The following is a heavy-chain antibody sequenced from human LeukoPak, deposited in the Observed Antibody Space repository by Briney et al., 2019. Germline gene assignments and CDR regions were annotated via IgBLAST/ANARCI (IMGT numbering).Heavy chain of an antibody. V-gene: IGHV3-74*01. J-gene: IGHJ5*02. Sequence: GGSLRLSCAASGFTFSVYSMHWVSQAPGKGLEWVSRINTEGRSTSYADSVKGRFTISRDNAKNTLYLQMNSLRAEDTAVYYCAREGELRYFDWLPHGDWFDPWGQGTLVTVSS. CDR3: AREGELRYFDWLPHGDWFDP. CDR2: INTEGRST. CDR1: GFTFSVYS. D-gene: IGHD3-9*01.